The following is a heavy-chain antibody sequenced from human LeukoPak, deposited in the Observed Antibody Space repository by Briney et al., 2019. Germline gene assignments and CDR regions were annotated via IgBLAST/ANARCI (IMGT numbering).Heavy chain of an antibody. Sequence: SETLSLTCAVSGDSISSSHWWSWVRQSPGKGLEWIGEIYHSGNTNYNPSLKSRVAISLDKSSNQFSLRLMSVTAADTAVYYCARDTRIVGATGAFDIWGQGTMVTVSS. V-gene: IGHV4-4*02. CDR1: GDSISSSHW. D-gene: IGHD1-26*01. J-gene: IGHJ3*02. CDR2: IYHSGNT. CDR3: ARDTRIVGATGAFDI.